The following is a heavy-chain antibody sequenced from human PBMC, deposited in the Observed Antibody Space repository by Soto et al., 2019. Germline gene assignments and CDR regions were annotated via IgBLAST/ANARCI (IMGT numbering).Heavy chain of an antibody. CDR2: IYPGDSDT. CDR3: ARHGIVVVPAARGQDYYYYMDV. J-gene: IGHJ6*03. V-gene: IGHV5-51*01. Sequence: PRGSLKISCKGSGYSFTSYWIGWVRQMPGKGLEWMGIIYPGDSDTRYSPSFQGQVTISADKSISTAYLQWSSLKASDTAMYYCARHGIVVVPAARGQDYYYYMDVWGKGTTVTVSS. CDR1: GYSFTSYW. D-gene: IGHD2-2*01.